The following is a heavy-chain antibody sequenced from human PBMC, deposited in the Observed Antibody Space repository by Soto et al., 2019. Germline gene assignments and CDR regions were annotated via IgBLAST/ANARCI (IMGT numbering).Heavy chain of an antibody. D-gene: IGHD2-15*01. J-gene: IGHJ4*02. Sequence: PGGSLRLSCAASGFTVSSNYMSWVRQAPGKGLEWVSVIFSGGSTHYADSVKGRFTISRDNSKNTLYLQMNSLRAEDTAVYYCAKMEGGKSGFAYWGQGTLVTVSS. V-gene: IGHV3-53*01. CDR3: AKMEGGKSGFAY. CDR2: IFSGGST. CDR1: GFTVSSNY.